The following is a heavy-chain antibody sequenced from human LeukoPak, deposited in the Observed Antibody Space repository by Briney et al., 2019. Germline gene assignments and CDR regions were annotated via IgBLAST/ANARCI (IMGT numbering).Heavy chain of an antibody. D-gene: IGHD6-19*01. CDR1: GGSISGFY. CDR2: IYYSRSA. CDR3: ARDRDSSGWFDY. J-gene: IGHJ4*02. V-gene: IGHV4-59*01. Sequence: SETLSLTCTISGGSISGFYWGWIRQPHGKGLEWIGFIYYSRSANCNPSRKSSVTMSVDTSKNQFSLKLSSVTAADTAFYYCARDRDSSGWFDYWGQGTFVTVPS.